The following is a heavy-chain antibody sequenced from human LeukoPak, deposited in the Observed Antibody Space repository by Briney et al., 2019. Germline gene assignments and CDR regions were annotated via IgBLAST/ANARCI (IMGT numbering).Heavy chain of an antibody. Sequence: GGSLRLSCAASGFTFSSYSMNWVRQAPGKGLEWVSSIISSSSYIYYADSVKGRFTISRDNAKNSLYLQMNSLRAEDTAVYYCARDLTDSYYYDSSGYPYWGQGTLVTVSS. CDR2: IISSSSYI. CDR1: GFTFSSYS. CDR3: ARDLTDSYYYDSSGYPY. J-gene: IGHJ4*02. V-gene: IGHV3-21*01. D-gene: IGHD3-22*01.